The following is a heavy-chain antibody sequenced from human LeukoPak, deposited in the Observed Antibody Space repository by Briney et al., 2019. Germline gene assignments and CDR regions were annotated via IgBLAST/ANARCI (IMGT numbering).Heavy chain of an antibody. CDR2: INTNGANT. CDR3: VKGLDYSSAQMDS. Sequence: GGSLRLSRSASGFTFKSYAMHWVRQAPGKGLEYVSSINTNGANTYYADSVKGRFTISRDNSRNTVYVQMNSLTPEDTAVYYCVKGLDYSSAQMDSWGQGTLVTVSS. D-gene: IGHD6-25*01. CDR1: GFTFKSYA. J-gene: IGHJ4*02. V-gene: IGHV3-64*05.